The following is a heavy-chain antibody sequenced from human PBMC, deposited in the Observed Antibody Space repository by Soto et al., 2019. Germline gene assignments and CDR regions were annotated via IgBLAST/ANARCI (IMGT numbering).Heavy chain of an antibody. Sequence: PGGSLRLSCAASGFTFSSYSMNWVRQAPGKGLEWVSSISSSSSYIYYADSVKGRFTISRDNDKNSLYLQMNSLRAEDTAVYYCARVPSGYSGYDLHYFDYWGQGNLVTVSS. V-gene: IGHV3-21*01. D-gene: IGHD5-12*01. CDR3: ARVPSGYSGYDLHYFDY. CDR1: GFTFSSYS. J-gene: IGHJ4*02. CDR2: ISSSSSYI.